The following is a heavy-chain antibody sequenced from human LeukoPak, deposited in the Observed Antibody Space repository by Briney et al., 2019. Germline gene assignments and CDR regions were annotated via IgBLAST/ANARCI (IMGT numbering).Heavy chain of an antibody. J-gene: IGHJ5*02. CDR2: IKQDGSEK. CDR1: GIIITSYW. CDR3: ASHSYGYNH. Sequence: GGSLRLSCAASGIIITSYWMSWVRQTPGKGLEWVANIKQDGSEKNYVDSVKGRFTIFRDNARNSLYLQMNSLRAEDTAVYYCASHSYGYNHWGQGTLVIVSS. D-gene: IGHD3-16*01. V-gene: IGHV3-7*01.